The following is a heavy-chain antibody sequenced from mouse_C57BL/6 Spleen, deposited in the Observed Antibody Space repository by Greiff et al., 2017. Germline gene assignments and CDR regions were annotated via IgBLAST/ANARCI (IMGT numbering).Heavy chain of an antibody. Sequence: DVQLVESGGGLVKPGGSLKLSCAASVFTFSDYGMHWVRQAPEKGLEWVAYISSGSSTIYYADTVKGRFTISRDNAKNTLFLQMTSLRSEDTAMYYCARKDYYGSSSAWFAYWGQGTLVTVSA. J-gene: IGHJ3*01. D-gene: IGHD1-1*01. CDR1: VFTFSDYG. V-gene: IGHV5-17*01. CDR2: ISSGSSTI. CDR3: ARKDYYGSSSAWFAY.